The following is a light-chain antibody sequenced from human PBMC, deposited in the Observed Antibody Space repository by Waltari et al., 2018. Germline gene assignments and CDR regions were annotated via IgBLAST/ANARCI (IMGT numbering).Light chain of an antibody. CDR3: NSRDSSGYLVI. J-gene: IGLJ2*01. Sequence: SSELTQDPTVSVAFGQPATIPCQGASLRNYYPSWYQQKPRQAPRLVIYGKNRRPSGIPDRFSVSRSGDTASLTITGAQAEDEADYYCNSRDSSGYLVIFGGGTKLTVL. V-gene: IGLV3-19*01. CDR1: SLRNYY. CDR2: GKN.